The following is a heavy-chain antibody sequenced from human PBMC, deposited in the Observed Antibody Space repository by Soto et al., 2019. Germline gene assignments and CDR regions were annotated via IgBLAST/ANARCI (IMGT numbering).Heavy chain of an antibody. CDR2: ISGSGGST. CDR3: ARDQGGSGYGIDY. CDR1: GFTFSNYA. V-gene: IGHV3-23*01. D-gene: IGHD5-12*01. J-gene: IGHJ4*02. Sequence: EVQLLESGGGLVQPGGSLRLSCAASGFTFSNYAVTWVRQAPGKGLEWVSTISGSGGSTYYADSVKGRFTISRDNSTNTLYLQMNSLRAEDTAVYYCARDQGGSGYGIDYWGPGTLVTVSS.